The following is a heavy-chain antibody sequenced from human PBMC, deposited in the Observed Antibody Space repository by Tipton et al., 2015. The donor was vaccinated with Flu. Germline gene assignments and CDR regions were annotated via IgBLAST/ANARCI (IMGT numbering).Heavy chain of an antibody. D-gene: IGHD3-10*01. Sequence: LRLSCTVSGGSISSYYWSWIRQPPGKGLEWIGYIYYSGSTNYNPSLKSRVTISVDMSKNQFSLNLSSVTAADTAVYYCARALVITTTMGGDWFDPWGQGTLVTVSP. CDR1: GGSISSYY. V-gene: IGHV4-59*01. J-gene: IGHJ5*02. CDR3: ARALVITTTMGGDWFDP. CDR2: IYYSGST.